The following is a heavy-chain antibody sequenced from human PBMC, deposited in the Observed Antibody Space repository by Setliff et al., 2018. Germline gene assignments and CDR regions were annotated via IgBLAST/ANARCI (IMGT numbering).Heavy chain of an antibody. CDR1: GVSIRSTTSY. D-gene: IGHD2-2*03. CDR2: IFYSGNT. V-gene: IGHV4-31*03. J-gene: IGHJ5*02. CDR3: ARAVGYCSSTNCYGSGDWFDP. Sequence: KSSETLSLTCIVSGVSIRSTTSYWSWIRHLPGKDLEWIGYIFYSGNTYYNPSLQSRITISVDMSKNQFSLKLSSVTAADTAVYHCARAVGYCSSTNCYGSGDWFDPWGQGTLVTVSS.